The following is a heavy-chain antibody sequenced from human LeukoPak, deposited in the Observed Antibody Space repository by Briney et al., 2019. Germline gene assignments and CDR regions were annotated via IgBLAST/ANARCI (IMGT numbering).Heavy chain of an antibody. CDR3: ARGGSYLSAFGI. D-gene: IGHD1-26*01. V-gene: IGHV3-53*01. J-gene: IGHJ3*02. CDR1: GFTVSSNY. CDR2: IYSGGST. Sequence: GGSLRLSCAASGFTVSSNYMSWVRQAPGKGLEGVSIIYSGGSTFYSDSVKGRFTISRDNSKNTLYLQMNSLRAEDTAVYYCARGGSYLSAFGIWGRGTMVTVSS.